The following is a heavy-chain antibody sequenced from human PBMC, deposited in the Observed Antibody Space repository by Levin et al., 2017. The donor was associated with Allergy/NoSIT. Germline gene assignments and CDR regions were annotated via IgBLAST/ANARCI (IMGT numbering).Heavy chain of an antibody. Sequence: SETLSLTCTVSDGSMKNYHWNWIRQPPGKGLEWIGYIYSSGSTNYSPSLKSRVTISLDTSKKQFSLMLTSVTAADTAVYYCARDDYYYMDVWGKGTTVTVSS. CDR3: ARDDYYYMDV. CDR2: IYSSGST. V-gene: IGHV4-59*13. J-gene: IGHJ6*03. CDR1: DGSMKNYH.